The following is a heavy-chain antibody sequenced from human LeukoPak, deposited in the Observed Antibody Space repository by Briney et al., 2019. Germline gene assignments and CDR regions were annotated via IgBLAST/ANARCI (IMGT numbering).Heavy chain of an antibody. J-gene: IGHJ3*02. V-gene: IGHV1-58*02. Sequence: SVKVSCKASGFTFTSSAMQWVRQARGQRLEWIGWIVVGSGNTTYAQKFQERVTITRDMSTSTAYMELSSLRSEDTAVYYCAAGYSSGWYAGAFDIWGQGTMVTVSS. CDR1: GFTFTSSA. CDR3: AAGYSSGWYAGAFDI. D-gene: IGHD6-19*01. CDR2: IVVGSGNT.